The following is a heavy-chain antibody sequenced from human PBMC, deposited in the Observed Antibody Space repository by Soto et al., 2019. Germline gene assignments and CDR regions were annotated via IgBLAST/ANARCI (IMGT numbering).Heavy chain of an antibody. D-gene: IGHD6-19*01. CDR3: ARAFSSGSGWMYYFDF. V-gene: IGHV4-4*02. CDR1: SDSIAGENW. Sequence: QVQLQESGPGLVKPSETLSLTCTVSSDSIAGENWWSWVRQPPGLGLEWIGEVFHTGGTNYNPSLKSRVTMEVDKSKNQCSLKLISATAADTAVYYCARAFSSGSGWMYYFDFWGQGTLVSVSS. J-gene: IGHJ4*02. CDR2: VFHTGGT.